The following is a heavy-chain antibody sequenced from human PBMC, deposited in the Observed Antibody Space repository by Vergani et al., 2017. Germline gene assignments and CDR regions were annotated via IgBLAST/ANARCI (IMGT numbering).Heavy chain of an antibody. CDR2: IIPIFGTA. CDR1: GGTFSNYA. J-gene: IGHJ3*02. V-gene: IGHV1-69*06. CDR3: AREVGTTRTGAFDI. Sequence: QVQLVQSGAEVKKPGSSVKVSCKAFGGTFSNYAVRWVRQAPGQGLEWMGGIIPIFGTANYAQKFQGRVTITADKATSTAYMELSSLRAEDTAVYYCAREVGTTRTGAFDIWGQGTMVIVSS. D-gene: IGHD1-1*01.